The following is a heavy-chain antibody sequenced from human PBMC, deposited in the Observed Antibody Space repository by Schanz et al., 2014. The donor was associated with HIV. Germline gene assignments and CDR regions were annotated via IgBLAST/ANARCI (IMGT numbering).Heavy chain of an antibody. J-gene: IGHJ6*02. CDR3: ARDGRSYYDYHGMDV. V-gene: IGHV3-30-3*01. D-gene: IGHD3-16*02. CDR2: ISYDGSNK. CDR1: GFTFSNYA. Sequence: QVQLVESGGGVVQPGRSLRLSCAVSGFTFSNYAMHWVRQAPGKGLEWVAVISYDGSNKYYADSVKGRFTISRDNSKNTLYLQMNSLRAEDTAVYYCARDGRSYYDYHGMDVWGQGTTVTVSS.